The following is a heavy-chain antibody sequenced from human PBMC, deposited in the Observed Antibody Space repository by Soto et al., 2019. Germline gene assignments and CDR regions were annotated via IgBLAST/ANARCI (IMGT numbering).Heavy chain of an antibody. CDR3: ARDLGYYESSGYFDY. CDR2: IGSSDNII. V-gene: IGHV3-11*01. J-gene: IGHJ4*02. D-gene: IGHD3-22*01. CDR1: GFTFSDYY. Sequence: QVQLVESGGGLVKPGGSLRLSCAASGFTFSDYYMSWIRQAPGKGLEWVSYIGSSDNIIYYADSVKGRCTISRDNAKNSLYLQMNSLRAEDTAVYYCARDLGYYESSGYFDYWGQGTLVTVSS.